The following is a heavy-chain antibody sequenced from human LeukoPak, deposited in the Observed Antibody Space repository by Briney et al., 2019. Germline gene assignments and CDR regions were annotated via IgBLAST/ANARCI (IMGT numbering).Heavy chain of an antibody. CDR1: GGSISSYY. J-gene: IGHJ6*03. V-gene: IGHV4-59*08. Sequence: PSVTLSLTCTGSGGSISSYYWSWIRQPPGKGLEWIVYIYNSGSTNYNPSLKSRVTISVDTSKNQFSLKLSYVTAADTAVYYCARQSVDTAMDRTSYYYYYMDVWGKGTTVTVSS. CDR2: IYNSGST. CDR3: ARQSVDTAMDRTSYYYYYMDV. D-gene: IGHD5-18*01.